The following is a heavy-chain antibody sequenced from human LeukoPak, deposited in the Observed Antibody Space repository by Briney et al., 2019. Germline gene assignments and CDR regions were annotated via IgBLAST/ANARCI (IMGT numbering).Heavy chain of an antibody. Sequence: SETLSLTCAVYGGSFSGYYWSWIRQPPGKGLEWIGEINHSGSTNYNPSLKSRVTISVDTSKNQFSLKLSSVTAADTAVYYCARDAFSSWPYYYYGMDVWGQGTMVTVSS. CDR2: INHSGST. V-gene: IGHV4-34*09. D-gene: IGHD6-13*01. J-gene: IGHJ6*02. CDR3: ARDAFSSWPYYYYGMDV. CDR1: GGSFSGYY.